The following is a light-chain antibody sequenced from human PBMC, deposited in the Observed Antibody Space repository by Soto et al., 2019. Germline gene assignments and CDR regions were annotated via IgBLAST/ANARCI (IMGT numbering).Light chain of an antibody. CDR3: QQSYSTPLT. V-gene: IGKV1-39*01. CDR2: AAS. Sequence: DIQMTQSPSSLSASVGDRVTITCRASQSISSYLNWYQQKPGKAPKLLIYAASSLQSGVTSRFSGSGSGTDFTITISSLQPEDFAPYYCQQSYSTPLTFGRGTKVDIK. J-gene: IGKJ3*01. CDR1: QSISSY.